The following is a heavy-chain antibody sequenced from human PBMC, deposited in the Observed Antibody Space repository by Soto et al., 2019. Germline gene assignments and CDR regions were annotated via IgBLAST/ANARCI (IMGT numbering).Heavy chain of an antibody. V-gene: IGHV4-59*01. J-gene: IGHJ6*02. CDR2: IYYSGST. CDR1: GGSIRGYY. Sequence: PXETLSLPCTVSGGSIRGYYWSWIRQPPGKGLEWIGYIYYSGSTNYNPSLKSRVTISVDTSKNQFSLKLSSVTAEDTAVYYCARDYIRGLANYYYYYGMDVWGQGTTVTAP. CDR3: ARDYIRGLANYYYYYGMDV. D-gene: IGHD3-3*02.